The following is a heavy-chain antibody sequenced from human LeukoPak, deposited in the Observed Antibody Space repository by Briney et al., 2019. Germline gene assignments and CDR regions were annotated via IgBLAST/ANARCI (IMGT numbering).Heavy chain of an antibody. CDR2: IYSGGST. CDR3: ARGWVLATGAFDV. Sequence: GGSLRLSCAASGFTVSSNYMSWVRQAPGKGLEWVSVIYSGGSTYYADSVKGRFTISRDNSKNTLYLQMNSLRAEDTAMYYCARGWVLATGAFDVWGQGTMVTVSS. D-gene: IGHD2-8*02. J-gene: IGHJ3*01. CDR1: GFTVSSNY. V-gene: IGHV3-53*01.